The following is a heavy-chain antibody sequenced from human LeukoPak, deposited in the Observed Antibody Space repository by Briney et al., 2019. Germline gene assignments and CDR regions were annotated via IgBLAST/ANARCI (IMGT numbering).Heavy chain of an antibody. CDR2: IKQDGSEK. V-gene: IGHV3-7*01. CDR1: GFTFSSYW. D-gene: IGHD6-19*01. CDR3: ARQSLAVAGKLSAFDI. J-gene: IGHJ3*02. Sequence: GGSLRLSCAASGFTFSSYWMSWVRQAPGKGLEWVANIKQDGSEKYYVDSVKGRFTTSRDNAKNSLYLQMNSLRAEDTAVYYCARQSLAVAGKLSAFDIWGQGTMVTVSS.